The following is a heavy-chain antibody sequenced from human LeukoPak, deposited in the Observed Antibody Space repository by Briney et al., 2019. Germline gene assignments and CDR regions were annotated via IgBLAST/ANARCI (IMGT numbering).Heavy chain of an antibody. CDR3: ARHQGSNYGLDV. Sequence: GGSLQISCKGSGSRFTNYWIAWVRQMPGKGLEGMGITYPGDSDTRYSPSFQGQVTISADKSISTAYLQWSSLEASDTAMYYCARHQGSNYGLDVWGQGTTVTVSS. V-gene: IGHV5-51*01. D-gene: IGHD6-13*01. J-gene: IGHJ6*02. CDR2: TYPGDSDT. CDR1: GSRFTNYW.